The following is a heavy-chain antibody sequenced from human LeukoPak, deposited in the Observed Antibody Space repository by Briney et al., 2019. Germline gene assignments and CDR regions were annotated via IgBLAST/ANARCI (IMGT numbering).Heavy chain of an antibody. CDR2: INSDGSST. D-gene: IGHD6-13*01. CDR3: AKRLSWYGAFDV. Sequence: GGSLRLSCAASGFTFSSYWMHWVRQAPGKGLVWVSRINSDGSSTSYADSVKGRFTISRDDSKDTVYLQMNSVRAEDTALYYCAKRLSWYGAFDVWGQGTMVTVSS. J-gene: IGHJ3*01. CDR1: GFTFSSYW. V-gene: IGHV3-74*01.